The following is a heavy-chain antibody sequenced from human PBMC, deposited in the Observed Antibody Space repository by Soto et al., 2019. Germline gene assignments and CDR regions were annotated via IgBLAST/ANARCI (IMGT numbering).Heavy chain of an antibody. CDR3: AAVGIAGPLFRSHVYYYYGTDV. V-gene: IGHV1-58*01. J-gene: IGHJ6*02. CDR1: GFTLSSSA. Sequence: SVKVSCKASGFTLSSSAVHWVRQARGQRLEWIGWIVVGSANTNYAQKFQDRVTITRDMSTSTAYMALSSLKSEDTAVYYCAAVGIAGPLFRSHVYYYYGTDVWGQGTTVTVSS. CDR2: IVVGSANT. D-gene: IGHD6-13*01.